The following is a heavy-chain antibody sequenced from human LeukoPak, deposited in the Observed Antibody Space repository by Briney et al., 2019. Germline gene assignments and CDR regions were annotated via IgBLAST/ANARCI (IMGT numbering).Heavy chain of an antibody. CDR2: INHSGST. CDR1: GGSFSGYY. Sequence: SETLSLTCAVYGGSFSGYYWSWIRQPPGKGLEWIGEINHSGSTNYNPSLKSRVTISVDTSKNQFSLKLSSATAADTAVYYCARERYSSGWANYFDYWGQGTLVTVSS. CDR3: ARERYSSGWANYFDY. V-gene: IGHV4-34*01. J-gene: IGHJ4*02. D-gene: IGHD6-19*01.